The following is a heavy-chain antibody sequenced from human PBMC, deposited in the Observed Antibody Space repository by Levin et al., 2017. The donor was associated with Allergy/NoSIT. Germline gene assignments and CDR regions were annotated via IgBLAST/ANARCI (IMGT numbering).Heavy chain of an antibody. J-gene: IGHJ4*02. V-gene: IGHV4-39*07. D-gene: IGHD3-22*01. CDR2: IYYSGNI. CDR1: GGSVSSSSYY. CDR3: ARGYDSSGYPLDY. Sequence: PSETLSLTCTVSGGSVSSSSYYWGWIRQPPGKGLEWIGSIYYSGNIYYNPSLKSRVTISVDTSKNQFSLKLSSVTAADTAVDYCARGYDSSGYPLDYWGQGTLVTVSS.